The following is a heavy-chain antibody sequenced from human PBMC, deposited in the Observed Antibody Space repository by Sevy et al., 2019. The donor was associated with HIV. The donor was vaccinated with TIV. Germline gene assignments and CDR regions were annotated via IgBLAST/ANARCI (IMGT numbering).Heavy chain of an antibody. D-gene: IGHD5-18*01. CDR3: TRESGYHGFWVLAY. V-gene: IGHV3-49*03. J-gene: IGHJ4*02. CDR2: IRSKAYGGTT. Sequence: GGSLRLSCTASGFTFGDYAMSWFRQAPGKGLEWVGFIRSKAYGGTTEYAASVKGRFTILRDDSKSIAYLQMNSLKTEDTAVYYCTRESGYHGFWVLAYWGQGTLVTVSS. CDR1: GFTFGDYA.